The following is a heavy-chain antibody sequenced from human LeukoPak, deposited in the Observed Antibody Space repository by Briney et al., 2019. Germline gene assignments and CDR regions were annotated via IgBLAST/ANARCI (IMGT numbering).Heavy chain of an antibody. D-gene: IGHD2-2*01. V-gene: IGHV1-18*04. CDR3: ARCSSTSCYAHWFDP. Sequence: AAVNVSCKPSGYTFTSYVLSWVRQAPAQGLEWMGWISAYNGNTNYAQKLQGRVTMTTDTYTSTAYMALRSLSYDDAAVYYCARCSSTSCYAHWFDPWGQGTLVTVSS. J-gene: IGHJ5*02. CDR1: GYTFTSYV. CDR2: ISAYNGNT.